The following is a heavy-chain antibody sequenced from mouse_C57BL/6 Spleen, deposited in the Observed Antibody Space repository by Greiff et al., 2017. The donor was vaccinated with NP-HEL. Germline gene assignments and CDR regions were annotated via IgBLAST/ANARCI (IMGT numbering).Heavy chain of an antibody. CDR1: GYTFTSYW. CDR3: ARETEMGDWFAY. CDR2: INPSSGYT. J-gene: IGHJ3*01. D-gene: IGHD2-3*01. Sequence: VQLQQSGAELAKPGASVKLSCKASGYTFTSYWMHWVKQRPGQGLEWIGYINPSSGYTKYNQKFKDTATLTADKSSSTAYMQLSSLTYEDSAVYYCARETEMGDWFAYWGQGTLVTVSA. V-gene: IGHV1-7*01.